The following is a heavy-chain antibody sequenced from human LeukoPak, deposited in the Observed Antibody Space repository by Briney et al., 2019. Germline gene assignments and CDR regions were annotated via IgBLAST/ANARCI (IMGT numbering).Heavy chain of an antibody. CDR2: IYIGGTT. CDR3: AREDSSGYLGY. J-gene: IGHJ4*02. D-gene: IGHD3-22*01. V-gene: IGHV4-59*11. CDR1: GASTSSHF. Sequence: PSETLSLTCTVSGASTSSHFWSWMRQPPGKGLDWIGNIYIGGTTNYNPSLNSRVTMSLDTSKNQLSLQLTSVTAADTAVYYCAREDSSGYLGYWGQGTLVTVSS.